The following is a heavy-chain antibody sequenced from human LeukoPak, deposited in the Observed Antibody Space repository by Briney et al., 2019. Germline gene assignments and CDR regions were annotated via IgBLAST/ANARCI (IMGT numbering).Heavy chain of an antibody. CDR1: GYKFTSYW. D-gene: IGHD3-22*01. V-gene: IGHV5-51*01. J-gene: IGHJ3*02. Sequence: GESLKISCKGSGYKFTSYWIGWVRQLPGKGLEWMGIIYPGDSDTRYSPSFRGQVTISADKSISTAYLQWSSLKASDTAMYYCARLSSGYYYSAFDIWGQGTMVTVSS. CDR2: IYPGDSDT. CDR3: ARLSSGYYYSAFDI.